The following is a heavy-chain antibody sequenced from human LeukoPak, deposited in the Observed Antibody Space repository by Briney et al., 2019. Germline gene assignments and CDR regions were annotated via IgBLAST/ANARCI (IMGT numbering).Heavy chain of an antibody. CDR1: GDSISNYY. V-gene: IGHV4-59*12. D-gene: IGHD3-22*01. J-gene: IGHJ3*02. Sequence: SETLSLTCTVSGDSISNYYWSWIRQPAGKGLEWIGYIYHSGSTYYNPSLKSRVTISVDRSKNQFSLKLSSVTAADTAVYYCARGYYYDTNAFDIWGQGTMVTVSS. CDR2: IYHSGST. CDR3: ARGYYYDTNAFDI.